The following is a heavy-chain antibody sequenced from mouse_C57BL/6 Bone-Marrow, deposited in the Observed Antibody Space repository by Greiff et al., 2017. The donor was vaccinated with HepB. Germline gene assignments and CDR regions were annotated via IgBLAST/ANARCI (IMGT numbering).Heavy chain of an antibody. CDR1: GFTFSSYA. CDR3: ARDMGGTDY. CDR2: ISDGGSYT. J-gene: IGHJ2*01. V-gene: IGHV5-4*01. Sequence: EVKLMESGGGLVKPGGSLKLSCAASGFTFSSYAMSWVRQTPEKGLEWVANISDGGSYTYYPDNVKGRFTISRDNAKNNLYLQMSHLKSEDTAMYYCARDMGGTDYWGQGTTLTVSS. D-gene: IGHD4-1*01.